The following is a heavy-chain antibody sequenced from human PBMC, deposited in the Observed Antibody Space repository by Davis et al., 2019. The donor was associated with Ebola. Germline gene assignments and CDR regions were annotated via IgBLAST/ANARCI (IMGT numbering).Heavy chain of an antibody. J-gene: IGHJ4*02. V-gene: IGHV3-21*01. D-gene: IGHD3-16*01. CDR1: GFTFSSYS. CDR3: AKDISVEIWHLGEFDY. CDR2: ISSSSSYI. Sequence: GESLKISCAASGFTFSSYSMNWVRQAPGKGLEWVSSISSSSSYIYYADSVKGRFTISRDNSKNTLYLQMNSLRAEDTAVYYCAKDISVEIWHLGEFDYWGQGTLVTVSS.